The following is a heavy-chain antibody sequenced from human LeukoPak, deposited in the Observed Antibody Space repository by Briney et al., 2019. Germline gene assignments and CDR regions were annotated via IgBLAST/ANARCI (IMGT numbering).Heavy chain of an antibody. V-gene: IGHV4-34*01. J-gene: IGHJ4*02. CDR3: ARGIGYCRSANCYGSGDY. CDR1: GGSFSGYY. Sequence: SETLSLTCAVYGGSFSGYYWSWIRQPPGKGLEWIGEINHSGSTNYNPSLKSRVTISVDTSKNQFSLKLTSVTTADTAVYYCARGIGYCRSANCYGSGDYWGQGTLVTVSS. D-gene: IGHD2-15*01. CDR2: INHSGST.